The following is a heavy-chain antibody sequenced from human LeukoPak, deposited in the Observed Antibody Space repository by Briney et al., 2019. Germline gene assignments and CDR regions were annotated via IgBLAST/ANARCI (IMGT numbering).Heavy chain of an antibody. CDR1: GFTFSSHG. V-gene: IGHV3-21*01. CDR2: ISSSSSYI. D-gene: IGHD6-6*01. CDR3: AREGRSAARPFDY. J-gene: IGHJ4*02. Sequence: GGSLRLSCAASGFTFSSHGMHWVRQAPGKGLEWVSSISSSSSYIYYADSVKGRFTISRDNAKNSLYLQMNSLRAEDTAVYYCAREGRSAARPFDYWGQGTLVTVSS.